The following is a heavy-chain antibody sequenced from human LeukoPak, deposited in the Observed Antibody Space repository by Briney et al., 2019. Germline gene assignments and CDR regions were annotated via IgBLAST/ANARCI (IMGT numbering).Heavy chain of an antibody. CDR2: INHSGST. V-gene: IGHV4-34*01. CDR3: ARGPPLGAFDI. CDR1: GGSFSGYY. J-gene: IGHJ3*02. D-gene: IGHD7-27*01. Sequence: PSETLSLTCAVYGGSFSGYYWSWIRQPPGKGLEWIGEINHSGSTNYNPSLKSRVTISVDRSKNQFSLKLSSVTAADTAVYYCARGPPLGAFDIWGQGTMVTVSS.